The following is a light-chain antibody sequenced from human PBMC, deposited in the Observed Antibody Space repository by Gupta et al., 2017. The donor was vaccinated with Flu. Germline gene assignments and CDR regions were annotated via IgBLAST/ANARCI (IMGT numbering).Light chain of an antibody. CDR1: SSNIGAGYD. J-gene: IGLJ1*01. CDR2: AYT. Sequence: QSVLTQPPSVSGAPGQRVTISCTGSSSNIGAGYDVHWYQQLPGTAPKLLIYAYTSRPSGVPDRCSGSKSDTSASLAITGLQADDEADYYCQSYDTRLSGSHVFGTGTRVTLL. V-gene: IGLV1-40*01. CDR3: QSYDTRLSGSHV.